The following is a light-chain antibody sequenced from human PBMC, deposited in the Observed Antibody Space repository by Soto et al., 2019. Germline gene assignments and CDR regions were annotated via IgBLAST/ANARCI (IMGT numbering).Light chain of an antibody. V-gene: IGKV1-27*01. Sequence: DIQMTQSPSSLSVSVGDRVTITCRASQGISNYLAWYQQKPGKVPKLMIYAASTLQSGVPSRFSGSGSGTDFTLTISGLQPKDVATYYSQDHRKFGKGTNVQIK. CDR2: AAS. CDR1: QGISNY. CDR3: QDHRK. J-gene: IGKJ1*01.